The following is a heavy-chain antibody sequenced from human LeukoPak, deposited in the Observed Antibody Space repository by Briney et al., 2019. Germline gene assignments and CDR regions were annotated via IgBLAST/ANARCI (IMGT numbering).Heavy chain of an antibody. V-gene: IGHV4-4*07. CDR3: ARDSAFFFFDY. CDR1: GGSFSGYY. Sequence: SETLSLICAVYGGSFSGYYWSWIRQPAGKGLEWIGRIYTSGSTNYNPSLKSRVTMSVDTSKNQFSLKLSSVTAADTAVYYCARDSAFFFFDYWGQGTLVTVSS. CDR2: IYTSGST. J-gene: IGHJ4*02. D-gene: IGHD3-16*01.